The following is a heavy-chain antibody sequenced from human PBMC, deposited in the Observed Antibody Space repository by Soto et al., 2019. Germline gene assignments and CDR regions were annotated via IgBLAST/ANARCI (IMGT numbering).Heavy chain of an antibody. J-gene: IGHJ4*02. CDR2: IIPILGIA. CDR1: GGTFSSYT. V-gene: IGHV1-69*02. D-gene: IGHD2-2*02. CDR3: AMEYCSATSCYKDY. Sequence: QVQLVQSVAEVKKPGSSVKVSCKASGGTFSSYTISWVRQAPGQGPQWMGRIIPILGIANYAQKFQGRVTITADKSTSTAYMELSSLRSEDTAVYYCAMEYCSATSCYKDYWGQGTLVTVSS.